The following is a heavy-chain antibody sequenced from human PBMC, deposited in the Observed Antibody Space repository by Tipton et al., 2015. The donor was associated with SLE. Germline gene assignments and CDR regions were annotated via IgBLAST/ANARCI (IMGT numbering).Heavy chain of an antibody. CDR2: ISSSSSYI. J-gene: IGHJ4*02. V-gene: IGHV3-21*04. CDR3: ANQPAYSSSPRY. D-gene: IGHD6-6*01. Sequence: GSLRLSCAASGFTFSSYSMNWVRQAPGKGLEWVSSISSSSSYIYYAGSVKGRFTISRDNAKNSLYLQMNSLRAEDTAVYYCANQPAYSSSPRYWGQGTLVTVSS. CDR1: GFTFSSYS.